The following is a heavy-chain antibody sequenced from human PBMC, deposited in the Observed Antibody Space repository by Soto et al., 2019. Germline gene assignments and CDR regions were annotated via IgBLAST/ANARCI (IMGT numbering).Heavy chain of an antibody. J-gene: IGHJ3*01. CDR2: IHPSGQPI. CDR3: ARRASR. Sequence: EVQLVESGGGLVQPRGSLRLSWAVSGFTFSSSEMYWVLQAKGKGLEWISYIHPSGQPIFYADSVKGRFTISRDNDKNTLILQLNSLRAEDTAIYYCARRASRWGQRTMVTVSS. CDR1: GFTFSSSE. D-gene: IGHD1-26*01. V-gene: IGHV3-48*03.